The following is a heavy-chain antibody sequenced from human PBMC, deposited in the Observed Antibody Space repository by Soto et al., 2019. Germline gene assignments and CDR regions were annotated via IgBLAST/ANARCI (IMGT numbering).Heavy chain of an antibody. CDR1: GFTFSSYA. CDR2: ISGSGGST. D-gene: IGHD1-26*01. V-gene: IGHV3-23*01. J-gene: IGHJ4*02. CDR3: AKGSGSYRTPLDY. Sequence: GRSLRLSCAASGFTFSSYAMSWVRQAPGKGLEWVSAISGSGGSTYYADSVKGRFTISRDNSKNTLYLQMNSLRAEDTAVYYCAKGSGSYRTPLDYWGQGTLVTVSS.